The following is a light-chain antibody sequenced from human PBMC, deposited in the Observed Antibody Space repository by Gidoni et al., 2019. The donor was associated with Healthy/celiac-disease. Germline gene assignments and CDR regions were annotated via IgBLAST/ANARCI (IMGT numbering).Light chain of an antibody. CDR3: QQSYSRVFT. CDR2: AAS. V-gene: IGKV1-39*01. J-gene: IGKJ3*01. Sequence: DLQMPPSPSSLSASVGDRATITCRASQSISSYLNWYQQKPGKAPKLLIYAASSLQRGVPSRFSGSGSGTDFTLTISSLKPEDFATYYCQQSYSRVFTFXPXTKVDIK. CDR1: QSISSY.